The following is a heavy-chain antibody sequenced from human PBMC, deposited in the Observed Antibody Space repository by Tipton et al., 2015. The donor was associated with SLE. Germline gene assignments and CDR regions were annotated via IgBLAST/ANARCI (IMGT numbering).Heavy chain of an antibody. J-gene: IGHJ5*02. D-gene: IGHD5-24*01. V-gene: IGHV4-59*01. CDR1: GGSISSYY. Sequence: TLSLTCTVSGGSISSYYWSWIRQPPGKGLEWIGYIYTSGSTNYNPSLKSRVTISVDTSKNQFSLKLSSVTAADTAVYYCARDGRRWLQPSGWFDPWGQGTLVTVSS. CDR3: ARDGRRWLQPSGWFDP. CDR2: IYTSGST.